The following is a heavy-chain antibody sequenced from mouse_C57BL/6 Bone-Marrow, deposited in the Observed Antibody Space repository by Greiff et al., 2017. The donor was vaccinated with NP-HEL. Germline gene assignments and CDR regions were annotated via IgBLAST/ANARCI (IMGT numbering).Heavy chain of an antibody. D-gene: IGHD6-5*01. Sequence: EVMLVESGGGLVQPGGSLKLSCAASGFTFSDYYMYWVRQTPEKKLVWVAYISNGGGSTYYPATVKGRFTISRDNAKNTLYLQMSRLKAEDTAMYYCARQSYDYVAMDYWGQGTSVTVSS. CDR3: ARQSYDYVAMDY. CDR1: GFTFSDYY. V-gene: IGHV5-12*01. CDR2: ISNGGGST. J-gene: IGHJ4*01.